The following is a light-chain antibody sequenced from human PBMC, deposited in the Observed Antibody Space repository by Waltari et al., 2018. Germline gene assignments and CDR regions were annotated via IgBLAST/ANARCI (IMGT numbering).Light chain of an antibody. CDR2: KAS. CDR3: QEYDSLPVT. J-gene: IGKJ4*01. V-gene: IGKV1-5*03. CDR1: QRVKKT. Sequence: TCGARQRVKKTLAWYHQAPGNAPKVLMHKASSLESGAPSRVSGSGYGTEFTLTISSLQPDDFATYYCQEYDSLPVTFGGGTKVEI.